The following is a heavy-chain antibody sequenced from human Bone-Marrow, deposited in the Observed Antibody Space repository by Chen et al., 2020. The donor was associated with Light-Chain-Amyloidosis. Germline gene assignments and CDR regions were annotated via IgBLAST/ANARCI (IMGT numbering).Heavy chain of an antibody. J-gene: IGHJ4*02. Sequence: EVELVESGGDLVQPGGSLRLSCAACGFGFTTSWMHWVRQGPGKGLVWVSRINADGSGTDYADSVKGRFTIFRDNAKSTLYLQMNSLRVEDTAVYYCATVDFWSGQFDYWGQGTLVTVSS. D-gene: IGHD3-3*01. CDR3: ATVDFWSGQFDY. CDR2: INADGSGT. V-gene: IGHV3-74*01. CDR1: GFGFTTSW.